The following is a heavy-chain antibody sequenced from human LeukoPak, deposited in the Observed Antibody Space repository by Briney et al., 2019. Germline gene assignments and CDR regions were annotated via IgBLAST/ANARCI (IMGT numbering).Heavy chain of an antibody. J-gene: IGHJ6*02. Sequence: ASVNVSCKASGYTVTSYYMHWVRQAPGQGLDWMAILNPSGSSSNYAQKFQGRATLTRATSTGTVYMELSSLRSEDTAVYYCASVYKHGMDVWGQGTTVIVSS. CDR2: LNPSGSSS. CDR1: GYTVTSYY. CDR3: ASVYKHGMDV. D-gene: IGHD5-24*01. V-gene: IGHV1-46*01.